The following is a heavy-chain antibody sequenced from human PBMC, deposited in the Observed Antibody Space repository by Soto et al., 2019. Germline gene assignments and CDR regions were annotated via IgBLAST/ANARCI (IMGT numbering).Heavy chain of an antibody. J-gene: IGHJ3*02. V-gene: IGHV1-18*04. CDR3: ASPDIAARHDGSAFDI. CDR1: GYTFTSYG. CDR2: ISAYNGNT. Sequence: QVQLVQSGAEVKMPGASVKVSCKASGYTFTSYGISWVRQAPGQGLEWMGWISAYNGNTNYALKLQGRVTMTTDTSTSTPYMELRSLRSDDTAVYYCASPDIAARHDGSAFDIWGQGTMVTVSS. D-gene: IGHD6-6*01.